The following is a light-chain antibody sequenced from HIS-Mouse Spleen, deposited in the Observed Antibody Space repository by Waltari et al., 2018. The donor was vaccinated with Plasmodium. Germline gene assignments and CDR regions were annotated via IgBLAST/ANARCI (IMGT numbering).Light chain of an antibody. CDR1: RSNIGSNY. V-gene: IGLV1-47*01. CDR2: RNN. CDR3: AAWDDSLSGRV. J-gene: IGLJ2*01. Sequence: QSVLTQPPSASGTPGQRVTIPCSGSRSNIGSNYVYWYQQLPGTAPKLLIYRNNQRPSGVPDRFSGSKSGTSASLAISGRRSEDEADYYCAAWDDSLSGRVFGGGTKLTVL.